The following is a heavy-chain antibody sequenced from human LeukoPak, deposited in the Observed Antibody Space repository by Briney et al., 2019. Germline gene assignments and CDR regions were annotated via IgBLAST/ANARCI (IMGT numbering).Heavy chain of an antibody. CDR3: ATIAARPFDY. Sequence: PGGSLRLSCAASGFTFSNAWMNWVRQPPGKGLEWIGEIYHSGSTNYNPSLKSRVTISVDTSKNQFSLKLSSVTAADTAVYYCATIAARPFDYWGQGTLVTVSS. CDR2: IYHSGST. V-gene: IGHV4-4*02. J-gene: IGHJ4*02. CDR1: GFTFSNAW. D-gene: IGHD6-6*01.